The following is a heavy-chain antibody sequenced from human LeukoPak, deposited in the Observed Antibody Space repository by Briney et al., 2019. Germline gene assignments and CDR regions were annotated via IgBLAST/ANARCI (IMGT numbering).Heavy chain of an antibody. CDR2: ISHDGII. CDR3: ARGASGSYYAY. CDR1: GFTFSSYV. Sequence: GGSLRLSCETAGFTFSSYVMHWVRRTPGKGLVWVSRISHDGIISYADSVKGRFTISRDNAKNTLYLQMNSLRAEDTAVYYCARGASGSYYAYWGQGTLVTVSS. D-gene: IGHD1-26*01. J-gene: IGHJ4*02. V-gene: IGHV3-74*01.